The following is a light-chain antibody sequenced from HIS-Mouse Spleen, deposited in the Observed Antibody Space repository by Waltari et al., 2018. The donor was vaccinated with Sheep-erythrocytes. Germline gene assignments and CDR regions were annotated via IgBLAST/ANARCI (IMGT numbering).Light chain of an antibody. CDR1: SSDVGGYNY. J-gene: IGLJ1*01. V-gene: IGLV2-11*01. Sequence: QSAMTQPPSVSGSPGQSVTISCTETSSDVGGYNYDSWYQQHPGKAPKLMIYDVSKRTKAVPASLFGSTPGHTAAPTSSGVRAEEDADYYCCSYAGSNNHVVATGTQVTVL. CDR3: CSYAGSNNHV. CDR2: DVS.